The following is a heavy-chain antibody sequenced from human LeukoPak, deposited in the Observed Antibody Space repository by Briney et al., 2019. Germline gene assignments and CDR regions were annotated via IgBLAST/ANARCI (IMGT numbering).Heavy chain of an antibody. J-gene: IGHJ5*02. CDR2: ISSSGSTI. CDR1: GFTLSSYS. Sequence: GGSLRLSCAASGFTLSSYSMNWVRQAPGKGLEWVSYISSSGSTIYYADSVKGRFTISRDNAKNSLYLQMNSLRAEDTAVYYCARETIIAAAGPNWFDPWGQGTLVTVSS. V-gene: IGHV3-48*04. CDR3: ARETIIAAAGPNWFDP. D-gene: IGHD6-13*01.